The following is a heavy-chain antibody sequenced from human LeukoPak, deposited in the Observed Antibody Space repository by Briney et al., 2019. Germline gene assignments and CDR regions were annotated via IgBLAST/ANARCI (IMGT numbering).Heavy chain of an antibody. J-gene: IGHJ4*02. CDR2: ISSSSSTI. D-gene: IGHD3-22*01. V-gene: IGHV3-48*01. Sequence: PGGSLRLSCAASGFTFSSYSMNWVRQAPGKGLEWVSYISSSSSTIYYADSVKGRFTISRDNAKNSLYLQMNSLRAEDTAVYYCARDRTDYYDSSGYHDYWGQGTLVTVSS. CDR3: ARDRTDYYDSSGYHDY. CDR1: GFTFSSYS.